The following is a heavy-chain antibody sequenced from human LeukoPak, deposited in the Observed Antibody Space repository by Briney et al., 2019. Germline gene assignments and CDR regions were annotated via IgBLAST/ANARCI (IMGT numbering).Heavy chain of an antibody. CDR2: IIPILGIA. Sequence: ASVKVSCKASGGTFSSYTISWVRQAPGRGLEWMGRIIPILGIANYAQKFQGRVTITADKSTSTAYMELSSLRSEDTAVYYCARYYDFWSGSPDNWFDPWGQGTLVTASS. CDR3: ARYYDFWSGSPDNWFDP. V-gene: IGHV1-69*02. J-gene: IGHJ5*02. CDR1: GGTFSSYT. D-gene: IGHD3-3*01.